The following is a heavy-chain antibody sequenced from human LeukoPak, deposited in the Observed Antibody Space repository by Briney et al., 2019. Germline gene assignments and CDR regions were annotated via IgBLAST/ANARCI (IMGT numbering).Heavy chain of an antibody. CDR2: IYYSGST. CDR3: AATRPPRSVFDY. V-gene: IGHV4-59*01. D-gene: IGHD2-15*01. CDR1: GGSISTYY. Sequence: SETLSLTCTVSGGSISTYYWSWIRQPPGKGLEWIGSIYYSGSTNYNPSLKSRVTISVDTSKNQFSLKLSSVTAADTAVYYCAATRPPRSVFDYWGQGTLVTVSS. J-gene: IGHJ4*02.